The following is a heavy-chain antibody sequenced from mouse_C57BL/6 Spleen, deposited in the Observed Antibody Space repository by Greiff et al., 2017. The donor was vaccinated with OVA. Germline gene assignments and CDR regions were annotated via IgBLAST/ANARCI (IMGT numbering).Heavy chain of an antibody. Sequence: QVQLQQPGTDLVKPGASVKLSCKASGYTFTSYWMHWVKQRPGQGLEWIGNINPSNGGTNYNEKFKSKATLTVDKSSSTAYMQLSSLTSEDSAVYYCARQDYDYEEDYYAMDYWGQGTSVTVSS. J-gene: IGHJ4*01. CDR1: GYTFTSYW. CDR3: ARQDYDYEEDYYAMDY. D-gene: IGHD2-4*01. CDR2: INPSNGGT. V-gene: IGHV1-53*01.